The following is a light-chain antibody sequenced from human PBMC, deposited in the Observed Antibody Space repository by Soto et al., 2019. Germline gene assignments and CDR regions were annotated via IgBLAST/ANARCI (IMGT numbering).Light chain of an antibody. CDR3: AAWDDSLDVVV. CDR1: SSNIGSNT. V-gene: IGLV1-44*01. CDR2: SNN. J-gene: IGLJ2*01. Sequence: QTVLTHPPSASGTPGQTVTISCSGSSSNIGSNTVSWYQQFPGKAPKLLMYSNNQRPSGVPDRFSGSKSGTSASLAISGLQSDDGADYYCAAWDDSLDVVVFGGGTKLTVL.